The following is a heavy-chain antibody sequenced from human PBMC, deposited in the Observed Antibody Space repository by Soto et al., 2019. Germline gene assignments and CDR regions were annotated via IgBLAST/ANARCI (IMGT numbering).Heavy chain of an antibody. CDR3: ARDFLQGIASPGWFDP. V-gene: IGHV1-18*01. J-gene: IGHJ5*02. CDR2: ISAYNGNT. D-gene: IGHD6-13*01. Sequence: GASVKVSCQASGYTFTSYGISWVRQAPGQGLEWMGWISAYNGNTNYAQKLQGRVTMTTDTSTSTAYMELRSLRSDDTAVYYCARDFLQGIASPGWFDPWGQGTLVTVSS. CDR1: GYTFTSYG.